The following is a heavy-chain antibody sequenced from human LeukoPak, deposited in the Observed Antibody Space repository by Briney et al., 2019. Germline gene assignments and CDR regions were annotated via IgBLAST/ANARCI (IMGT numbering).Heavy chain of an antibody. J-gene: IGHJ5*02. V-gene: IGHV4-34*12. CDR1: GYSLTNHY. Sequence: SETLSLTCAVHGYSLTNHYWIWIRQPPGKGLEWIAEALHTGSTNYNPSFKSRVTIPVDTSKNQFFLNLTSVTAADTAVYYCARGPAAVHPWGQGILVTVSS. CDR2: ALHTGST. CDR3: ARGPAAVHP. D-gene: IGHD6-13*01.